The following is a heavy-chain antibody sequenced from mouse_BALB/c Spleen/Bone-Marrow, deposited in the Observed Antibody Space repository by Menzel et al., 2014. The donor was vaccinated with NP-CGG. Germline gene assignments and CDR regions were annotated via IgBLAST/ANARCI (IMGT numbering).Heavy chain of an antibody. CDR2: ISGGGSXT. CDR1: GFSFNSYG. CDR3: ARHAYYDQTEVSFVY. D-gene: IGHD2-4*01. J-gene: IGHJ3*01. V-gene: IGHV5-9-2*01. Sequence: EVMLVESGGGLVKSGGSLKLSCAASGFSFNSYGMSWVRQTPEKRLEWVATISGGGSXTFYPDSVKGRFTISRDNAKNNLYLQLGSLRSEDTALYYCARHAYYDQTEVSFVYWGQGTLVTVSA.